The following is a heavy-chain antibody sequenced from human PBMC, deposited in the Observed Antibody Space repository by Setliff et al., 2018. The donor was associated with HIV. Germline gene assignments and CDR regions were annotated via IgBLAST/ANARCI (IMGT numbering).Heavy chain of an antibody. J-gene: IGHJ4*02. CDR3: TTESVFLDYFFDY. CDR2: VRSKPNGGTT. Sequence: GGSLRLSCANSGFTFTDYAMHWVRQAPGKGLEWVGFVRSKPNGGTTDYAASVKGRFTISRDDSKNTLYLQMSSLKTEDTAVYYCTTESVFLDYFFDYWGQGTLVTVSS. D-gene: IGHD3-9*01. V-gene: IGHV3-49*04. CDR1: GFTFTDYA.